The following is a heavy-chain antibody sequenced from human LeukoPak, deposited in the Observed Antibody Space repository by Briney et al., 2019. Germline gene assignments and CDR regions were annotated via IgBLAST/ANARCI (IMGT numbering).Heavy chain of an antibody. V-gene: IGHV3-21*01. CDR3: ARGRVVSDDALDI. Sequence: GGSLRLSCAASGFAVSAYSMNWVRQAPGKGLEWVSFISTGSTYLNYADSVRGRFTTSRDNAKNSLFLEMNSLRAEDTAVYYCARGRVVSDDALDIWGQGTVVTVSS. CDR2: ISTGSTYL. CDR1: GFAVSAYS. J-gene: IGHJ3*02. D-gene: IGHD3-3*01.